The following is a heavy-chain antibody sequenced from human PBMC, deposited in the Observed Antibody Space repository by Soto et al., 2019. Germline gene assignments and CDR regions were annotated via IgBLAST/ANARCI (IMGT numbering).Heavy chain of an antibody. CDR3: ARELRITTPGPRPYDY. CDR1: GDTFNSYA. D-gene: IGHD6-13*01. Sequence: QVQLMQSGAEVKKPGSSVKVSCKASGDTFNSYAVNWVRQAPGQGLEWMGGIIPIFGAANYAQKFQGRVTITADEATSTVYMEPRSLRSDDTAVLYCARELRITTPGPRPYDYWGQGTLVTVSS. V-gene: IGHV1-69*12. J-gene: IGHJ4*02. CDR2: IIPIFGAA.